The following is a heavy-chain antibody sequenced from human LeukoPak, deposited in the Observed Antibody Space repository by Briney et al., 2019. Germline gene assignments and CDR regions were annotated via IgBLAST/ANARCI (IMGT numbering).Heavy chain of an antibody. CDR2: VHYTGRT. CDR1: GVSISNNYYY. V-gene: IGHV4-39*01. CDR3: ATLGLLRGAGFNLATHFDF. D-gene: IGHD1-26*01. Sequence: SQTLSLTCTVSGVSISNNYYYWARIRQPPGKGLELIGYVHYTGRTFYNSSLKSRVTISPDTSQNQFSLSLTAVTAAVSAVYFCATLGLLRGAGFNLATHFDFWGHGTLVTVSS. J-gene: IGHJ4*01.